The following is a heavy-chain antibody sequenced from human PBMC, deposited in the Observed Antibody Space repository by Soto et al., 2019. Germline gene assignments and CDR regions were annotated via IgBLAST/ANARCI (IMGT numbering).Heavy chain of an antibody. Sequence: QLQLQESGPGLVKPSETLSLTCSVSGAPISSISYYWGWIRQPPGKGLEWIGSVYYSGRTYDNPSLKGRSTMAGDTAKNHYSLKLNSLSPADTAFYYVVKSEFSGYGERAFCILGQGTMVTVSS. CDR1: GAPISSISYY. CDR2: VYYSGRT. V-gene: IGHV4-39*01. CDR3: VKSEFSGYGERAFCI. J-gene: IGHJ3*02. D-gene: IGHD5-12*01.